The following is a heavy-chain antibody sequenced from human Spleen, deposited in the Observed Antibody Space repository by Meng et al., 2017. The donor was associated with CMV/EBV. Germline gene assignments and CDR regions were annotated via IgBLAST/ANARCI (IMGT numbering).Heavy chain of an antibody. J-gene: IGHJ3*02. V-gene: IGHV3-48*03. CDR1: GFTFSSYE. Sequence: GESLKISCAASGFTFSSYEMNWVRQAPGKGLEWVSYISSSGSTIYYADSLRGRFTVSRDNAKNSLYLQMTSLRADDTAVYYCARDPPTTHAFDIWGQGTMVTVSS. CDR2: ISSSGSTI. CDR3: ARDPPTTHAFDI. D-gene: IGHD5-12*01.